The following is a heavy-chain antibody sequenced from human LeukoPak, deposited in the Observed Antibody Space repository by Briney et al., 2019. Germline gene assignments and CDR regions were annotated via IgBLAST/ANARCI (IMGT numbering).Heavy chain of an antibody. V-gene: IGHV3-23*01. Sequence: GGSLRLSCAASGFTFSNYGMSWVRQAPGRGLEWVSAISTSGGTTYYADSVKGRFTVSRDNSKNTLYLQMSSLRAEDTAVYYCAKPGPYYFDYWGQGTLVTVSS. CDR3: AKPGPYYFDY. CDR2: ISTSGGTT. D-gene: IGHD3-10*01. J-gene: IGHJ4*02. CDR1: GFTFSNYG.